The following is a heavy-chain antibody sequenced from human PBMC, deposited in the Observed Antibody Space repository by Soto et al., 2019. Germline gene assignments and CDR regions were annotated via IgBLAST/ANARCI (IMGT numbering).Heavy chain of an antibody. V-gene: IGHV2-70*11. Sequence: SGPTLVNPTQTLTLTCIFSGFSLSTSGMCVNWIRQPPGKALEWLARIDWDDDKYYSTSLKTRLTISKDTSKNQVVLTMTNMDPVDTATYYCARMEKTYYYDRSGSDDAFDIWGQGTMVTVS. CDR3: ARMEKTYYYDRSGSDDAFDI. CDR2: IDWDDDK. CDR1: GFSLSTSGMC. D-gene: IGHD3-22*01. J-gene: IGHJ3*02.